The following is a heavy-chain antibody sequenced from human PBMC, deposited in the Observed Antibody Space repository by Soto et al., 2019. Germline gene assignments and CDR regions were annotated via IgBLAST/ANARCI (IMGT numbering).Heavy chain of an antibody. Sequence: PVGSLRLSCVASGFSFSKYGMHWVRQAPVKVLEWVALISYDGSETHYAESVKGRFTVSRDNSTNTLYLHMNSLRDDDTAVYYCAKGYEISPPIGSGWYVFYFFGLDVWGQGTTVTVSS. V-gene: IGHV3-30*18. CDR3: AKGYEISPPIGSGWYVFYFFGLDV. CDR1: GFSFSKYG. CDR2: ISYDGSET. J-gene: IGHJ6*02. D-gene: IGHD6-19*01.